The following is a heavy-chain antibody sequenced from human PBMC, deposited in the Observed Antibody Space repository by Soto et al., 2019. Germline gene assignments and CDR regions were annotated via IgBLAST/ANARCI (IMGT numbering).Heavy chain of an antibody. V-gene: IGHV4-39*01. CDR1: DGSMNSDSSY. D-gene: IGHD3-22*01. CDR3: ARLGGYVSVGYYYLWDS. J-gene: IGHJ4*02. CDR2: INHSGST. Sequence: QLQLQESGPGLVKPSETLSLTCRVSDGSMNSDSSYWGWIRQPPGKGLEWIGVINHSGSTYHNLSLKGRVTRSVDASRNQFSLKLTSMTAADTAGYYCARLGGYVSVGYYYLWDSWGQGTLVTVSS.